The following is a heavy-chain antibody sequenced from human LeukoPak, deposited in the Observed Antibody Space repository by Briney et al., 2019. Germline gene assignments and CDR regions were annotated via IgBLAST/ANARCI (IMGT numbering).Heavy chain of an antibody. J-gene: IGHJ5*02. Sequence: PGGSLRLSCAASGFTFDDYGMSWVRQAPGKGLEWVSGINWNGGSTGYADSVKGRFTISRDNAKNSLYLQMNSLRAEDTALYYCARGLRGRYSSGWYPGWFDPWGQGTLVTVSS. CDR2: INWNGGST. CDR1: GFTFDDYG. CDR3: ARGLRGRYSSGWYPGWFDP. D-gene: IGHD6-19*01. V-gene: IGHV3-20*04.